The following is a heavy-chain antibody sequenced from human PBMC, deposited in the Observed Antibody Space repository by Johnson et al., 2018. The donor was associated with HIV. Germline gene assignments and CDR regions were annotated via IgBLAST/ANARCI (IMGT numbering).Heavy chain of an antibody. CDR3: AKDHLERTDAFDI. V-gene: IGHV3-20*04. CDR1: GFTFSSYA. Sequence: AQLVESGGGLVKPGGSLRLSCAASGFTFSSYAMSWVRQAPGKGLEWVSGINWNGGSTGYADSVKGRFTISRDNARNSLYLQMSGLRAEDTAVYYCAKDHLERTDAFDIWGQWTMVTVSS. D-gene: IGHD6-25*01. J-gene: IGHJ3*02. CDR2: INWNGGST.